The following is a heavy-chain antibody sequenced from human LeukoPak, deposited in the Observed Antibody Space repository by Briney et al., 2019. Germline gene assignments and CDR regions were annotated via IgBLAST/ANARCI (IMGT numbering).Heavy chain of an antibody. J-gene: IGHJ5*02. CDR2: ISAYNGNT. V-gene: IGHV1-18*01. D-gene: IGHD4-17*01. Sequence: GASVKVSCKASGYTFTSYGISWMRQAPGQGLEWMGWISAYNGNTNYAQRLQGRVTMTTDTSTSTAYMELRSLRSDDTAVYYCASTVARSWFDPWGQGTLVTVSS. CDR3: ASTVARSWFDP. CDR1: GYTFTSYG.